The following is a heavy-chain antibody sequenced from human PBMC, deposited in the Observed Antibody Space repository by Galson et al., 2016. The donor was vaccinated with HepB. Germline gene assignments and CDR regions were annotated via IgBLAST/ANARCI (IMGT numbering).Heavy chain of an antibody. J-gene: IGHJ4*02. CDR1: GDSVSSHSAT. D-gene: IGHD2-15*01. Sequence: CAISGDSVSSHSATWNWIRQSPSRGLEWLGRTYYRSAWLDDYAISVKSRISINPDTSKNRFSLHLSSVTPEDTAVYYCTRERRYCSDGSCYSFDYWGLGILVTVSS. CDR3: TRERRYCSDGSCYSFDY. V-gene: IGHV6-1*01. CDR2: TYYRSAWLD.